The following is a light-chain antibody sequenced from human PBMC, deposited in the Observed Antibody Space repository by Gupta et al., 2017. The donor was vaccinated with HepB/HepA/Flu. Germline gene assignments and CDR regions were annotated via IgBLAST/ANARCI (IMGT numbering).Light chain of an antibody. CDR2: DVN. V-gene: IGLV2-11*01. Sequence: QSALTQPRSVSGSPGQYVTISCTGTNRDVGYYNYVSWYQQHPGKAPNLIIYDVNRRPSGVPDRFSGAKSGTTASLTISGLQAEDEADYYCSSYAGSYTFLVFGGGTKLTVL. J-gene: IGLJ2*01. CDR3: SSYAGSYTFLV. CDR1: NRDVGYYNY.